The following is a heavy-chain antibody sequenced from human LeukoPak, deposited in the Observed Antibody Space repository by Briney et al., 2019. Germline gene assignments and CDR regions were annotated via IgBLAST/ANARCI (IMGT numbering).Heavy chain of an antibody. V-gene: IGHV3-66*04. J-gene: IGHJ6*02. CDR1: GFTVSGNY. Sequence: PGGSLRLSCAASGFTVSGNYMTWVRQAPGKGLEWVSVIYSGGNTYYVDSVKGRFTISRDNSKNTLYLQMNSLRAEDTAVYYCGRQMTTVITGVYYYYCMDVWGQGTTVTVSS. CDR3: GRQMTTVITGVYYYYCMDV. D-gene: IGHD3-16*01. CDR2: IYSGGNT.